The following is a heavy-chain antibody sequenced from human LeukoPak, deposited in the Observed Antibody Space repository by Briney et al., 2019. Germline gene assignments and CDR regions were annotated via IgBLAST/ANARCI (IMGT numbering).Heavy chain of an antibody. V-gene: IGHV4-39*07. CDR2: IYYSGST. Sequence: SETLSLTCTVSGGSISSSSYYWGWIRPPRGKGLEWIGSIYYSGSTCYNPSLKSRVTISVDTSKNQFSLKLSSVTAADTAVYYCAREYSSSSGNHFDYWGQGTLVTVSS. J-gene: IGHJ4*02. CDR3: AREYSSSSGNHFDY. D-gene: IGHD6-6*01. CDR1: GGSISSSSYY.